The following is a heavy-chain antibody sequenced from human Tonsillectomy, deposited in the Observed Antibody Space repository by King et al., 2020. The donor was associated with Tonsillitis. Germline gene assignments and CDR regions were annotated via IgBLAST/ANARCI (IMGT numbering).Heavy chain of an antibody. D-gene: IGHD6-6*01. CDR3: SRGTAARSNRYTSSSHVFFHYFGMDV. V-gene: IGHV3-30*03. CDR1: RFAFTNYA. J-gene: IGHJ6*02. CDR2: ISYDGSRK. Sequence: VQLVESGGGVVQPGRSLTLSCAASRFAFTNYAVHWVRQVPGKGLEWVAGISYDGSRKYYGDSVNGRFTISRDNSRDTVYLQMNSLRPEDTAVYYCSRGTAARSNRYTSSSHVFFHYFGMDVWGPGTTVTVSS.